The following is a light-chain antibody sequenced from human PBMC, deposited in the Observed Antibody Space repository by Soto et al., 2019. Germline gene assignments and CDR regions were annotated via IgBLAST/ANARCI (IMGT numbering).Light chain of an antibody. V-gene: IGKV3-11*01. CDR3: QKRSTWPRLT. J-gene: IGKJ4*01. CDR1: QSISSN. Sequence: EIVWTQSPATLSLSPGERATLSCRASQSISSNLAWYQQKNGQTPRLLIYGASTRAAGIPARFSGSGSGTDFTVTIRSIETEYFAVYYCQKRSTWPRLTFGGGTTADI. CDR2: GAS.